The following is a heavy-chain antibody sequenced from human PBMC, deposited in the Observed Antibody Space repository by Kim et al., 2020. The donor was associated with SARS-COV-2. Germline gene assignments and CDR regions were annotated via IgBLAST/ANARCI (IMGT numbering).Heavy chain of an antibody. Sequence: SETLSLTCTVSGDSINPYYWNWIRQPPGKGLEWIGYVHYKWSTNYNPSLESRVTISMDTSKNEFSLKLNSVTAADTAIYYCARGERRGTLGNYRTGKFDYWGQGSLVTVSS. V-gene: IGHV4-59*13. CDR1: GDSINPYY. J-gene: IGHJ4*02. CDR2: VHYKWST. D-gene: IGHD3-10*01. CDR3: ARGERRGTLGNYRTGKFDY.